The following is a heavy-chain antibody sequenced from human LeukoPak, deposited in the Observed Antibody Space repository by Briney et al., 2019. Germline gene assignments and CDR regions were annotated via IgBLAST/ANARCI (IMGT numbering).Heavy chain of an antibody. Sequence: GGSLRLSCEASGFTFSSYSMNWVRQAPGKGLEWVSSISSSSSYIYYADSVKDRFTMSRDNAKNSLYLQMNSLRAEDTAVYYCARGGVVRGVDYWGQGTLVTVSS. CDR2: ISSSSSYI. D-gene: IGHD3-10*01. CDR1: GFTFSSYS. V-gene: IGHV3-21*01. CDR3: ARGGVVRGVDY. J-gene: IGHJ4*02.